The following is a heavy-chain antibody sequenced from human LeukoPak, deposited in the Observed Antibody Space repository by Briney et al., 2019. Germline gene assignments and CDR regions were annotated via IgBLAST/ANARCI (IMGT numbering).Heavy chain of an antibody. CDR2: ISYDGNKK. J-gene: IGHJ4*02. CDR1: GFNFSSYA. D-gene: IGHD3-9*01. Sequence: GRSLRLSCAASGFNFSSYAVHWVRQAPGKGLAWVAVISYDGNKKNYADSVKGRFSISRDNSKNTLYLQMNSLRAEDTAVYYCAKDYDILTGAPDFDYWGQGTLVTVSS. V-gene: IGHV3-30-3*01. CDR3: AKDYDILTGAPDFDY.